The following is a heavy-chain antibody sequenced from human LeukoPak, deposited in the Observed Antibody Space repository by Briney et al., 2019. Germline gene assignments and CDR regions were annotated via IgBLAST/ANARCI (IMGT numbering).Heavy chain of an antibody. J-gene: IGHJ4*02. CDR3: AINGSSWYDY. Sequence: GGSLRLSCAASGLTFSSSAMSWVRQAPGKGLEWVSSISGSGYVTYYADSVKGRFTLSRDNLENTLYLRMNSLRAEDTAVYYCAINGSSWYDYWGQGTLVTVSS. D-gene: IGHD6-13*01. CDR1: GLTFSSSA. CDR2: ISGSGYVT. V-gene: IGHV3-23*01.